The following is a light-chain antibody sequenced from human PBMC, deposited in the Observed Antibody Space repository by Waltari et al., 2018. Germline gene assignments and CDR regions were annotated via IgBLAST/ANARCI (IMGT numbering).Light chain of an antibody. Sequence: QAVVTQEPSLTVSPGGTVTLTCGSSTGAVTSGHYPYWFQQKPGQAPRTLIYDASDKFSCAPARFSGSLLGGKTALTLSGAQPEDGADYYCLLSYGGVRVFGGGTKLTVL. CDR1: TGAVTSGHY. CDR2: DAS. J-gene: IGLJ3*02. CDR3: LLSYGGVRV. V-gene: IGLV7-46*01.